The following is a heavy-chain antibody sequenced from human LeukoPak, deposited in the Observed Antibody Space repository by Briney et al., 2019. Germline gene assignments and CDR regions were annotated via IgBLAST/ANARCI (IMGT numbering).Heavy chain of an antibody. CDR1: GGSISSGGYY. CDR2: IYYSGST. Sequence: SQTLSLTYTVSGGSISSGGYYWSWIRQHPGKGLEWIGYIYYSGSTYYNPSLKSRVTISVDTSKNQFSLKLSSVTAADTAVYYCARARRHYYDSSGYSNWGQGTQVTVSS. V-gene: IGHV4-31*03. CDR3: ARARRHYYDSSGYSN. D-gene: IGHD3-22*01. J-gene: IGHJ4*02.